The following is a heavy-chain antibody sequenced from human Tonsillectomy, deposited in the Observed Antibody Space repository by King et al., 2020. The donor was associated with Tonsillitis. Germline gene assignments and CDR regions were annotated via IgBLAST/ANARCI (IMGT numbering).Heavy chain of an antibody. Sequence: QLVQSGAEVKKPGASVKVSCKASGYTFTGYYIHWVRQAPGQGLEWMGRINPNSGGTDYAQMFQGRVTMIRDTFFTTAYMDLRRLRSDDTALYYCARARGGSYLFAYWGQGTLVTVSS. J-gene: IGHJ4*02. V-gene: IGHV1-2*02. CDR3: ARARGGSYLFAY. CDR1: GYTFTGYY. D-gene: IGHD1-26*01. CDR2: INPNSGGT.